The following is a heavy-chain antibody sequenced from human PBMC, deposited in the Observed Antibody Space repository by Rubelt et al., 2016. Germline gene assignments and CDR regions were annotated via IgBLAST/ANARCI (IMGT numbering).Heavy chain of an antibody. CDR3: ARVGFYYDSGSYVD. CDR1: GYTFTSYY. CDR2: INPSGGST. V-gene: IGHV1-46*01. D-gene: IGHD3-10*01. Sequence: QVQLVQSGAEVKKPGASVKVSCKASGYTFTSYYMHWVRQAPGQGLEWMGIINPSGGSTTYAQKFPARVTMPRDTSTGTVYMDLSSLRCEDTAVYYGARVGFYYDSGSYVDWGQGTLVTVSS. J-gene: IGHJ4*02.